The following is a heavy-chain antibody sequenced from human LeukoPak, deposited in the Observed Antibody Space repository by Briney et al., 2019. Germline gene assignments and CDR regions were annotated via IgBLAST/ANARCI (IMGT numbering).Heavy chain of an antibody. CDR3: ARGIAVAGAPSHDY. Sequence: SQTLSLTCAISGDSVSSNSGVWNWIRQSPSRGLEWLGRTYYRSKWYNEYVVSVKSRITINPDTSKNQFSLQLTSVTPEDTAVYYCARGIAVAGAPSHDYWGQGTLVTVSS. J-gene: IGHJ4*02. V-gene: IGHV6-1*01. CDR1: GDSVSSNSGV. CDR2: TYYRSKWYN. D-gene: IGHD6-19*01.